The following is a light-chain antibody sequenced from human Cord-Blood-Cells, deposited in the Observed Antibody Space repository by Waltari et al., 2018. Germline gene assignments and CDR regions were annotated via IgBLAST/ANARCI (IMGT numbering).Light chain of an antibody. CDR2: GAS. CDR3: QQYNNWWT. V-gene: IGKV3-15*01. J-gene: IGKJ1*01. Sequence: EIVLTQSPATLSLSPGERATLSCRASQSVSSNLASYQQKPGQAPRLLIYGASTRATGIPARFSGSGSGTEFTLTISSLQSEDFAVYYCQQYNNWWTFGQGTKVEIK. CDR1: QSVSSN.